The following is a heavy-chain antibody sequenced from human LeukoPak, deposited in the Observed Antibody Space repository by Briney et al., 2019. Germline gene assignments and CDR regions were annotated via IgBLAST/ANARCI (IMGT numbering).Heavy chain of an antibody. CDR3: ARVSPGLVIIYFDY. D-gene: IGHD3/OR15-3a*01. J-gene: IGHJ4*02. CDR2: VYHSGST. CDR1: GDSISSSNYY. Sequence: SETLSLTCSVSGDSISSSNYYWGWIRQPPGKGLEWIGNVYHSGSTYYNPSLKSRLTMSVDTSKNQFSLKLSSVSAADTAVYYCARVSPGLVIIYFDYWGQGTLVTVSS. V-gene: IGHV4-39*01.